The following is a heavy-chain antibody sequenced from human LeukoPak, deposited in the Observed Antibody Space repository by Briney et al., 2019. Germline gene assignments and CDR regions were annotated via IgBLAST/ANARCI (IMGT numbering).Heavy chain of an antibody. CDR1: GGSISAYY. CDR2: IYPSGNS. J-gene: IGHJ4*02. D-gene: IGHD6-19*01. Sequence: PSETLSLTCTVSGGSISAYYWSWIRQPAGEGLEWIGHIYPSGNSNYNPSLKSRVTMSVDTSKYRFSLNLSSVTAADTAVYYCARAGRYSSGPTLWGQGTLVTVSS. V-gene: IGHV4-4*07. CDR3: ARAGRYSSGPTL.